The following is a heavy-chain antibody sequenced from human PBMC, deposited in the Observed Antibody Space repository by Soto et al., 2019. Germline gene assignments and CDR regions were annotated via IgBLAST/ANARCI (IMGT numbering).Heavy chain of an antibody. V-gene: IGHV3-30*18. CDR1: GFTFSSYA. J-gene: IGHJ4*02. Sequence: QVHLAESGGGVVQPGRSLRLSCAGSGFTFSSYAMHWVRQAPGKGLEWVAVISNDGSYKYYADSLKGRFIISRDNPKNTLYLQMNSLRAEDTAVYYCAKDLYYYDSSLDDYWGQGTLVIVSS. CDR3: AKDLYYYDSSLDDY. CDR2: ISNDGSYK. D-gene: IGHD3-22*01.